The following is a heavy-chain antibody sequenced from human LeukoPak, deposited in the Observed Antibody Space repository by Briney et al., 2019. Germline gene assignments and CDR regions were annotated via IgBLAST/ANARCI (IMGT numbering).Heavy chain of an antibody. V-gene: IGHV4-38-2*02. CDR3: ARDGVFHDSDGYSFDY. J-gene: IGHJ4*02. D-gene: IGHD3-22*01. CDR1: NYSITSGYF. Sequence: PSGTLSLTCAVSNYSITSGYFWGWIRQPPGKGLELIASIYHSGTTYYTPSLRNRVTLFVDTSKNQFSLKLTSLTAADTAVYYCARDGVFHDSDGYSFDYWGQGTLVTVSS. CDR2: IYHSGTT.